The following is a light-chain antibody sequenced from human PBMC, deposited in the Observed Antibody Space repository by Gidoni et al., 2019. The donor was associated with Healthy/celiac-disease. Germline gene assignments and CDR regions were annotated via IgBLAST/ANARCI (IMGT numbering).Light chain of an antibody. CDR1: QDISNY. CDR2: DAS. J-gene: IGKJ2*01. V-gene: IGKV1-33*01. CDR3: QQYDNLLYT. Sequence: DIQMTQSPSSLSASVGDRVTITCQASQDISNYLNWYQQKPGKAPKLLIYDASNLETGVPSRFSGSGSGTDFTVTISSLQHEDIATYYCQQYDNLLYTFGQGTKLEIK.